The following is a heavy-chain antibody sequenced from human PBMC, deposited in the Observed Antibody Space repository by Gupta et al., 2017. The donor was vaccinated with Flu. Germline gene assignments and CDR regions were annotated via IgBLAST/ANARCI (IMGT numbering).Heavy chain of an antibody. V-gene: IGHV2-70*04. Sequence: QVTLKESGPALVKPTQTLTLTCTLSGLSLTTTGMRVCWIRQPPGKALEWLARMDWDDDKPYSTSLKTRLTISKDTSKNQVVLTMTNMDPVDTATYYCTRAADGTHSDYWGQGTLVTVSS. CDR1: GLSLTTTGMR. D-gene: IGHD6-13*01. CDR2: MDWDDDK. J-gene: IGHJ4*02. CDR3: TRAADGTHSDY.